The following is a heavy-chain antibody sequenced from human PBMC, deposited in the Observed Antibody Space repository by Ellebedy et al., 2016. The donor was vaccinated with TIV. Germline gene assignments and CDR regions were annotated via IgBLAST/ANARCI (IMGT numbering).Heavy chain of an antibody. CDR1: GFTFSSYA. J-gene: IGHJ4*02. Sequence: GGSLRLXXAASGFTFSSYAMHWVRQAPGKGLEWVAVISYDGSNKYYADSVKGRFTISRDNSKNTLYLQMNSLRAEDTAVYYCARGGSAYYDYWGQGTLVTVSS. CDR3: ARGGSAYYDY. CDR2: ISYDGSNK. V-gene: IGHV3-30*04. D-gene: IGHD3-16*01.